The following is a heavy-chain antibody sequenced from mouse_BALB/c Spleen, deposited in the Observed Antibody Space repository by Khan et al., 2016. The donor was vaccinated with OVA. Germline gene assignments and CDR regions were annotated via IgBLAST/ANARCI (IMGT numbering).Heavy chain of an antibody. CDR3: ARGYFGNYEFVY. CDR1: GYTFTSYW. V-gene: IGHV1S132*01. J-gene: IGHJ3*01. Sequence: VQLQESGTELVKPGASVKLSCKTSGYTFTSYWIQWVKQRPGQGLGWIGQIFPGTGTTYYNENFKGKATLTVNTSSSTAYMPLSSMTSEDTAVYFCARGYFGNYEFVYWGRGTLVTVSP. D-gene: IGHD2-1*01. CDR2: IFPGTGTT.